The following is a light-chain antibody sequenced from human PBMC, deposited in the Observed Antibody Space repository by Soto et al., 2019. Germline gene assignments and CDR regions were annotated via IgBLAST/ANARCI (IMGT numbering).Light chain of an antibody. CDR2: AAS. Sequence: DIQMTQSPSSLSASLGDRVTITCRASQGIGSYLAWYQQKPGKAPRLLIYAASTLQSGVPSRFSGSGSGTEFSLTITSLKHEDFATYYCLQHYTYTRTFGQGTKVDIK. CDR3: LQHYTYTRT. CDR1: QGIGSY. J-gene: IGKJ1*01. V-gene: IGKV1-9*01.